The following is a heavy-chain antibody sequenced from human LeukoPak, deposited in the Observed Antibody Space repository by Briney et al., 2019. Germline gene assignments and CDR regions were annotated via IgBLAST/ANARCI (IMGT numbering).Heavy chain of an antibody. V-gene: IGHV4-59*08. D-gene: IGHD3-10*01. CDR1: GDSINKYY. CDR3: SRHRGSGSPYFDY. CDR2: IYYSGST. J-gene: IGHJ4*02. Sequence: PSETLSLTCTVSGDSINKYYWSWIRQAPGKGLEGIGYIYYSGSTNYNPSLKSRVTILVDTSKNQFSLKLSSVTAADTATYYCSRHRGSGSPYFDYWGQGTLVTVSS.